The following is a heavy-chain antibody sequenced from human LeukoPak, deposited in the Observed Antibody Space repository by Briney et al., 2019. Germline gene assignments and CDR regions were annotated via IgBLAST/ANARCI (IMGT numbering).Heavy chain of an antibody. CDR3: AKDLGAHRWYYDILTGYSDAFDI. CDR1: GFTFSDYY. J-gene: IGHJ3*02. CDR2: ISSSGSTI. V-gene: IGHV3-11*01. Sequence: PGGSLRLSCAASGFTFSDYYMSWIRQAPGKGLEWVSYISSSGSTIYYADSVKGRFTISRDNSKNTLYLQMNSLRAEDAAVYYCAKDLGAHRWYYDILTGYSDAFDIWGQGTMVTVSS. D-gene: IGHD3-9*01.